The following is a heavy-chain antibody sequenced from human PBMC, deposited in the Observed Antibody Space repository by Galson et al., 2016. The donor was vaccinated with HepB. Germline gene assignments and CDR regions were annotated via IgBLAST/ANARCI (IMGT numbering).Heavy chain of an antibody. D-gene: IGHD6-25*01. V-gene: IGHV3-23*01. CDR1: GFTFSGHS. CDR3: ARGRSSAGYYGLDV. CDR2: GGGGGGT. Sequence: LRLSCAASGFTFSGHSMSWVRQAPGRGLEWVSVGGGGGGTYYGDSVKSRFTTSRDNSRNTLYLQMNSLRAVDTAIYYCARGRSSAGYYGLDVWGQGTAVTVSS. J-gene: IGHJ6*02.